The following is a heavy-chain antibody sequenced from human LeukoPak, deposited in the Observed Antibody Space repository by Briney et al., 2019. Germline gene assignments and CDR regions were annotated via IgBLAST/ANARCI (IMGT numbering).Heavy chain of an antibody. J-gene: IGHJ6*03. V-gene: IGHV1-69*05. Sequence: SVKVSCKASGGTFSSYAISWVRQAPGQGLEWMGGIIPIFGTANYAQKFQGRVTITTDESTSTAYMELSSLRSEDTAVYCCARGIVVVPAAILVNYYMDVWGKGTTVTVSS. CDR3: ARGIVVVPAAILVNYYMDV. CDR1: GGTFSSYA. D-gene: IGHD2-2*01. CDR2: IIPIFGTA.